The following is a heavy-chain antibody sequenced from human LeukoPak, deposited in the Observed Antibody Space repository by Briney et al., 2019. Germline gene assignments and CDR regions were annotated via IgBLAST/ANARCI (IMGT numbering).Heavy chain of an antibody. CDR1: GFTFSSYS. CDR2: ISSSSSYI. J-gene: IGHJ3*02. CDR3: ASGPNPDAFDI. Sequence: GGSLRLSCAASGFTFSSYSMNWVRQAPGKGLEWVSSISSSSSYIYYADSVKGRFTISRDNARNSLYLQMNSLRAEDTAVYYCASGPNPDAFDIWGQGTMVTVSS. D-gene: IGHD1-14*01. V-gene: IGHV3-21*01.